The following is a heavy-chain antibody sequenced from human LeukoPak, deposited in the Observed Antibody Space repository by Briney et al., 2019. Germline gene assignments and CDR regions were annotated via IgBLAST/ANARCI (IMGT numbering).Heavy chain of an antibody. V-gene: IGHV1-8*03. CDR3: ARSITLTGDFDY. CDR2: MNPNSGNT. Sequence: GASVKVSCKASGYTFTSYDINWVRQATGQGLEWMGWMNPNSGNTGYAQKFQGRVTITRNTSISTAYMELSRLRSEDTAVYYCARSITLTGDFDYWGQGTLVTVSS. J-gene: IGHJ4*02. D-gene: IGHD3-3*01. CDR1: GYTFTSYD.